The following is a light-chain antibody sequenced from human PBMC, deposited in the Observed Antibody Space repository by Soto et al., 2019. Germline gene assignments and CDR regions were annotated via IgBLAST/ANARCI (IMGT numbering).Light chain of an antibody. CDR2: VNS. J-gene: IGLJ3*02. Sequence: QSVLTQPPSVSGAPGQRVTTSCTGSSSNIGAGYDVHWYQQFQGTAPKLLIYVNSNRPSGVPDRFSGSKSGTSASLAITGLQAEDEADYYCQSYDSSLSGWVFGGGTKVTVL. CDR1: SSNIGAGYD. CDR3: QSYDSSLSGWV. V-gene: IGLV1-40*01.